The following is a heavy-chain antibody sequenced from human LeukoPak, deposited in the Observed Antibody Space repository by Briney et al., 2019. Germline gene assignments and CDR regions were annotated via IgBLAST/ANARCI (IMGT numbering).Heavy chain of an antibody. CDR3: ARVAYSYRADAGWGLIDY. V-gene: IGHV4-38-2*02. CDR2: IYHSGST. Sequence: SETLSLTCTVSGYSISSGYYWGWIRQPPGKGLEWIGSIYHSGSTYYNPSLKSRVTISVDTSKNQFSLKLSSVTAADTAVYYCARVAYSYRADAGWGLIDYWGQGTLVTVSS. J-gene: IGHJ4*02. D-gene: IGHD2-21*01. CDR1: GYSISSGYY.